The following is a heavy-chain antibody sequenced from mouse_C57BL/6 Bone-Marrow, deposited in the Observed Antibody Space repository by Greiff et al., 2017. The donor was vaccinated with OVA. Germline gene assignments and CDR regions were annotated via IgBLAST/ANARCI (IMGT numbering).Heavy chain of an antibody. D-gene: IGHD1-1*01. V-gene: IGHV7-3*01. CDR2: IRNKPNGSTT. CDR3: ARYKGRVAVDYFDY. J-gene: IGHJ2*01. Sequence: DVKLVESGGGLVQPGDSLSLSCAASGFTFTNYYMSWVRQPPGKALEWLAFIRNKPNGSTTEYSASVKGRFTISRDNSQSILYLQMKALRAEDSATYYCARYKGRVAVDYFDYWGQGTALTVSS. CDR1: GFTFTNYY.